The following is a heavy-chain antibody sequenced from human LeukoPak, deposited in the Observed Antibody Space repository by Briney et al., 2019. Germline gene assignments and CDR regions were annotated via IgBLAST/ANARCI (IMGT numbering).Heavy chain of an antibody. J-gene: IGHJ6*03. CDR3: VSHQSSESDYNYYMDV. Sequence: GESLKIPCKGSGYSFTRSWIGWGRRMPGKGLEGLGIIYPGDSDTRYRPSFQGQVTRSVDKSIRSTYLQWRNLKASDTAMYYCVSHQSSESDYNYYMDVWGKGTAVAVSS. CDR1: GYSFTRSW. D-gene: IGHD3-22*01. V-gene: IGHV5-51*01. CDR2: IYPGDSDT.